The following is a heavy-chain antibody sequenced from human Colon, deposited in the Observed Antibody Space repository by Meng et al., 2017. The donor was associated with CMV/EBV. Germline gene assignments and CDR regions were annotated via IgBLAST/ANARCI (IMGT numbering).Heavy chain of an antibody. D-gene: IGHD3-22*01. Sequence: GESLKISCTGSGITFGDYGMNWVRQAPGKGLEWVGFVRSKAYGGTDYAASVKGRFSISRDDSKSIAYLQMNGLKTEDTAVYYCTRVPAVGYYDSSGSDYWGQGTLVTVSS. CDR3: TRVPAVGYYDSSGSDY. CDR1: GITFGDYG. J-gene: IGHJ4*02. V-gene: IGHV3-49*04. CDR2: VRSKAYGGT.